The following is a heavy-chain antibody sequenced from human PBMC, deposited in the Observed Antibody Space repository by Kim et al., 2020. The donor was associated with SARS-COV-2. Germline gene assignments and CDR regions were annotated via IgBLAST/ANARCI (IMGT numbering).Heavy chain of an antibody. J-gene: IGHJ4*02. D-gene: IGHD3-10*01. Sequence: KGRFTISRDNSKNTLYLQMNSLRAEDTAVYYCARDYVLLWFGELSFYFDYWGQGTLVTVSS. CDR3: ARDYVLLWFGELSFYFDY. V-gene: IGHV3-30*01.